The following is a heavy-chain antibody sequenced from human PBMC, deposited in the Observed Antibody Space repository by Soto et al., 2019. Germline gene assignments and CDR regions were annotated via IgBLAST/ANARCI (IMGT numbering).Heavy chain of an antibody. J-gene: IGHJ6*02. CDR2: IKKDGSDK. CDR3: ARDLGTALVGFDYGMDV. V-gene: IGHV3-7*01. CDR1: GFTFSNYW. Sequence: GGSLRLSCAASGFTFSNYWMSWVRQAPGKGLEWVANIKKDGSDKNYVDSVEGRFSIFRDNAKNSLYLQMYGLRAEDTAVYYCARDLGTALVGFDYGMDVWGQGATVTVSS. D-gene: IGHD5-18*01.